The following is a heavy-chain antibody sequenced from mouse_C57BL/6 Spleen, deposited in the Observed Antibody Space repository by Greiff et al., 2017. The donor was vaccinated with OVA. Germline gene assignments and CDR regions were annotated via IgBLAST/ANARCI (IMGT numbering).Heavy chain of an antibody. V-gene: IGHV3-6*01. J-gene: IGHJ4*01. D-gene: IGHD2-12*01. CDR3: ASYSDAMDY. Sequence: EVKLQESGPGLVKPSQSLSLTCSVTGYSITSGYYWNWIRQFPGNKLEWMGYISYDGSNNYNPSLKNRISITRDTSKNQFFLKLNSVTTEDTATYYCASYSDAMDYWGQGTSVTVSS. CDR1: GYSITSGYY. CDR2: ISYDGSN.